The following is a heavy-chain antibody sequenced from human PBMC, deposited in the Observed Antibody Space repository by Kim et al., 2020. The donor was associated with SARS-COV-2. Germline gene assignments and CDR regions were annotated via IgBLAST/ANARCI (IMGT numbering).Heavy chain of an antibody. V-gene: IGHV1-69*13. Sequence: SVKVSCKASGGTFSSYAISWVRQAPGQGLEWMGGIIPIFGTANYAQKFQGRVTITADESTSTAYMELSSLRSEDTAVYYCARAGYSSSSRYSYGMDVWGQGTTVTVSS. D-gene: IGHD6-13*01. J-gene: IGHJ6*02. CDR2: IIPIFGTA. CDR3: ARAGYSSSSRYSYGMDV. CDR1: GGTFSSYA.